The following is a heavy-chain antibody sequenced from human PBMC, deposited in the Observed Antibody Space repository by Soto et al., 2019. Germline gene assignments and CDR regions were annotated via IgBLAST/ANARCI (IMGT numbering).Heavy chain of an antibody. J-gene: IGHJ6*03. V-gene: IGHV5-51*01. CDR3: ARLLVVPAARSYYMDV. CDR2: IYPGDSDT. D-gene: IGHD2-2*01. CDR1: GYSFTSYW. Sequence: PGESLKISCKGSGYSFTSYWIGWVRQMPGKGLEWMGIIYPGDSDTRYSPSFQGQVTISADKSISTAYLQWSSLKASDTAMYYCARLLVVPAARSYYMDVWAKGTTVTVSS.